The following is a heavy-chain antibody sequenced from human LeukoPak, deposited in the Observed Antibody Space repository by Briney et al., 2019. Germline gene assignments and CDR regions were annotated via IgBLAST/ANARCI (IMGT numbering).Heavy chain of an antibody. CDR3: ARSIAARIYDY. V-gene: IGHV4-4*07. CDR1: GGSFSGYY. D-gene: IGHD6-13*01. J-gene: IGHJ4*02. CDR2: IYTSGST. Sequence: PSETLSLTCYGGSFSGYYWSWIRQPAGKGLEWIGRIYTSGSTNYNPSLKSRVTMSVDTSKNQFSLKLSSVTAADTAVYYCARSIAARIYDYWGQGTLVTVSS.